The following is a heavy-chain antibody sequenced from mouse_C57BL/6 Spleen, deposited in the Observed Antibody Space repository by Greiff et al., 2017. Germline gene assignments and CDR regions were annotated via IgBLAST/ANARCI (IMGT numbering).Heavy chain of an antibody. J-gene: IGHJ1*03. CDR3: ARDNKLGRYFDV. CDR1: GFTFSSYA. V-gene: IGHV5-4*01. Sequence: EVHLVESGGGLVKPGGSLKLSCAASGFTFSSYAMSWVRQTPEKRLEWVATISDGGSYTYYTDNVKGRFTISRDNAKNNLYLQMSHLKSEDTAMYYCARDNKLGRYFDVWGTGTTVTVSS. D-gene: IGHD4-1*01. CDR2: ISDGGSYT.